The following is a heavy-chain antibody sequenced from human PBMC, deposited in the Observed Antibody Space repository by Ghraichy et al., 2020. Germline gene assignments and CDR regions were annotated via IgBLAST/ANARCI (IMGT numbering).Heavy chain of an antibody. V-gene: IGHV3-48*02. D-gene: IGHD2-15*01. CDR2: ITSSGSTI. J-gene: IGHJ4*02. Sequence: LSLTCAASGFTFSNYAMDWVRQAPRKGLEWLSYITSSGSTIYYADSVKGRFTISRDNDKNSLYLQMSSLRDEDTAVYYCAREGGNYCSGGSCSRDFDYWGQGTLVTVSS. CDR3: AREGGNYCSGGSCSRDFDY. CDR1: GFTFSNYA.